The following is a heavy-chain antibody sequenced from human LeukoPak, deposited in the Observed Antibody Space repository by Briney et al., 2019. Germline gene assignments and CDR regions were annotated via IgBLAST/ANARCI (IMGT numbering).Heavy chain of an antibody. V-gene: IGHV4-30-4*01. CDR1: GGSITIDHYY. CDR2: IYYNGNA. CDR3: AREPTGDGSFDI. D-gene: IGHD7-27*01. J-gene: IGHJ3*02. Sequence: KSSQTLSLTCTVSGGSITIDHYYWSWIRQPPGKGLEWNGYIYYNGNAYYNPSLKSRAIISVDTSKNQFSLKLSSVTAADMAVYYCAREPTGDGSFDIWGQGTVVTVSS.